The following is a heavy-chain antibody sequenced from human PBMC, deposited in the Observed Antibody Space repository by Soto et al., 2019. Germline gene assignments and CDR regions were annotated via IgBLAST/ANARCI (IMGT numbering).Heavy chain of an antibody. CDR2: ISGYNGDI. CDR3: ARVRIVGAREIDF. V-gene: IGHV1-18*04. J-gene: IGHJ4*02. CDR1: GYTFNRHG. Sequence: QVHLVQSGGEVKKPGASVKVSCKASGYTFNRHGITWVRQAPGQGLEWMGWISGYNGDINYEQKFQGRVTLSSDTLTSTVYLELNSLSFAATAVYYCARVRIVGAREIDFWGQGTLVTVSS. D-gene: IGHD1-26*01.